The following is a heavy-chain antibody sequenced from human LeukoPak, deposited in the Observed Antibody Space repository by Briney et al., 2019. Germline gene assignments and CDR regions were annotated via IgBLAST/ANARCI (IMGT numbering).Heavy chain of an antibody. CDR3: ATGGGYYYYMDV. CDR1: GYTLTELS. Sequence: ASVKVSCKVSGYTLTELSMHWVRQAPGKGLEWMGGFDPEDGETIYAQKFQGRVTMTEDTSTDTAYMELSSLRSEDTAAYYCATGGGYYYYMDVWGKGTTVTVSS. V-gene: IGHV1-24*01. CDR2: FDPEDGET. J-gene: IGHJ6*03.